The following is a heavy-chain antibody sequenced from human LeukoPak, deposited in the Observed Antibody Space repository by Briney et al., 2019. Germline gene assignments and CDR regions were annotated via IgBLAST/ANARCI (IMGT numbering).Heavy chain of an antibody. CDR3: AKVSGIVVVTAQRRNWFDP. CDR1: GFTFSSYA. J-gene: IGHJ5*02. Sequence: TGGSLRLSCAASGFTFSSYAMSWVRQAPGKGLEWVSAISGSGGSTYYADSVKGRFTISRDNSKNTLYLQMNSLRAEDTAVYYCAKVSGIVVVTAQRRNWFDPWGQGTLVTVSS. D-gene: IGHD2-21*02. V-gene: IGHV3-23*01. CDR2: ISGSGGST.